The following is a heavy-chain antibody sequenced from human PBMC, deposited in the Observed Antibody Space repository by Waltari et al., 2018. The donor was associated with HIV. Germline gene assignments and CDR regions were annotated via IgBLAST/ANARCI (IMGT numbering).Heavy chain of an antibody. CDR1: GYTFTKYD. CDR2: MNPNSGNT. Sequence: QVQVVQSGAEVKKPGASVKVSCKTSGYTFTKYDINWVRQATGQGLEWLGWMNPNSGNTGYAQNVQGRITMTRKTSIDTAYMELRGLTSDDTAVYYCATQRDSGSYYLDHWGQGTLVTVSP. D-gene: IGHD3-10*01. V-gene: IGHV1-8*01. J-gene: IGHJ4*02. CDR3: ATQRDSGSYYLDH.